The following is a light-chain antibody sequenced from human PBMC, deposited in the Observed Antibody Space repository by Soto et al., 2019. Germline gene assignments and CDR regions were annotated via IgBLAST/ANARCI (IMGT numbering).Light chain of an antibody. V-gene: IGKV1-39*01. CDR2: AAS. CDR1: QSIATY. J-gene: IGKJ4*01. Sequence: DIEMTQSPSSLSVSVGDSVTLNCRTSQSIATYLNWYQQKPGKAPKLLIYAASSLQSGVPSRFSGSGSGTEFTPTISSLQSEDFAVYYGQQYKNWPPLTFGGGTKVDIK. CDR3: QQYKNWPPLT.